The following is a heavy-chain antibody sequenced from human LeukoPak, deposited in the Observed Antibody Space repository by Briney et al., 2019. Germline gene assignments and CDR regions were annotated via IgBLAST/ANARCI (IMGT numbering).Heavy chain of an antibody. CDR1: GYTFTDYY. J-gene: IGHJ6*03. CDR3: ARDTARITIFGVAKYMDV. Sequence: ASGKVSCKASGYTFTDYYMHWVRQAPGQGLGWMGGINPKTGDTKYVQKFQGRVTMNRDSYINIAYIELSRLRSDDTAVYYCARDTARITIFGVAKYMDVWGRGTTVTVSS. CDR2: INPKTGDT. D-gene: IGHD3-3*01. V-gene: IGHV1-2*02.